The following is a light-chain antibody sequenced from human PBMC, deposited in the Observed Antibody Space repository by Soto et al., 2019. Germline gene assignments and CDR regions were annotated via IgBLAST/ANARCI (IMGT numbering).Light chain of an antibody. Sequence: EIVMTQSPATLSVSPGERATLSCRASQSVSSNLARYQQKPGQAPRLLIYGASTRATGIPARFSGSGSRTEFTLTISSLQSEDFAVYYCQQYNNWPPYTFGQGTKLEIK. CDR3: QQYNNWPPYT. CDR1: QSVSSN. CDR2: GAS. V-gene: IGKV3-15*01. J-gene: IGKJ2*01.